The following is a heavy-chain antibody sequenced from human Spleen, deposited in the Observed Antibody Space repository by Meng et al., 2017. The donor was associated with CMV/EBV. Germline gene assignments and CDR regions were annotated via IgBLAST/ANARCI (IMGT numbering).Heavy chain of an antibody. CDR3: AKGLRVNYYGMDV. V-gene: IGHV3-30*02. CDR2: IRYDGSNK. CDR1: GFIFSTYA. J-gene: IGHJ6*02. Sequence: GESLKISCAASGFIFSTYAMHWVRQAPGKGLEWVAFIRYDGSNKYYADSVKGRFTISRDNSKNTLYLQMNSLRSEDTAMYYCAKGLRVNYYGMDVWGQGTTVTVSS. D-gene: IGHD2-21*01.